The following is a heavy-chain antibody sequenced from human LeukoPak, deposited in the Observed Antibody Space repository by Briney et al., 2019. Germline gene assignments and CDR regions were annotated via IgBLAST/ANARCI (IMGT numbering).Heavy chain of an antibody. V-gene: IGHV3-23*01. J-gene: IGHJ4*02. Sequence: GGSLRLSCAASGFTFTSSAMSWVRQAPGKGLEWVSVVSGSGHTTYYADSVKGRFTISRDNAKNSLYLQMNSLRAEDTAVYYCARDGGALTGLDYWGQGTLVTVSS. D-gene: IGHD3-9*01. CDR3: ARDGGALTGLDY. CDR1: GFTFTSSA. CDR2: VSGSGHTT.